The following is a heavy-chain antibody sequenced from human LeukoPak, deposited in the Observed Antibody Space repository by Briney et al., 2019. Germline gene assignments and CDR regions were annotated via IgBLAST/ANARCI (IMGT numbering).Heavy chain of an antibody. CDR1: GVSISSYY. CDR3: ARTWGSDFWSGYLVY. V-gene: IGHV4-4*09. D-gene: IGHD3-3*01. Sequence: TSETLSLTCTVSGVSISSYYWSWIRQSPGKGLEWIGYIYHSGSTYYNPSLKSRVTISIDTSENQFSLNLSSVTAADTAVYYCARTWGSDFWSGYLVYWGQGTLVTVS. J-gene: IGHJ4*02. CDR2: IYHSGST.